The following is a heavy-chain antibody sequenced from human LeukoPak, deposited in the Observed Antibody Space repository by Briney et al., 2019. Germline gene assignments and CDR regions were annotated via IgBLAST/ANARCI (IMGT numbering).Heavy chain of an antibody. V-gene: IGHV1-69*13. CDR2: IIPIIGTA. CDR3: ARAPGYSSGWKYNWFDP. CDR1: GGTFSSYA. J-gene: IGHJ5*02. D-gene: IGHD6-19*01. Sequence: SVKVSCKASGGTFSSYAISWVRQAPGQGLEWMGGIIPIIGTANYAQKFQGRVTITADESTSTAYMELSSLRSEDTAVYYCARAPGYSSGWKYNWFDPWGQGTLVTVSS.